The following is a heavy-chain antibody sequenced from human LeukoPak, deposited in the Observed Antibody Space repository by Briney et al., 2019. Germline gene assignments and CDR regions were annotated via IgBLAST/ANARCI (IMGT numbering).Heavy chain of an antibody. J-gene: IGHJ6*02. Sequence: PGGSLRLSCAASGFTFSSYSMNWVRQAPGKGLEWVSAINGSGGSTYYADSVKGRFTISRDNSKNTLYLQMNSLRAEDTAVYYCAKEGRITIFGVVIRPPYYYGMDVWGQGTTVTVSS. CDR2: INGSGGST. D-gene: IGHD3-3*01. CDR3: AKEGRITIFGVVIRPPYYYGMDV. V-gene: IGHV3-23*01. CDR1: GFTFSSYS.